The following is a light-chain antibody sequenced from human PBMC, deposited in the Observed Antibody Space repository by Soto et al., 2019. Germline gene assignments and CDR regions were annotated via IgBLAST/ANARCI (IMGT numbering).Light chain of an antibody. CDR2: HAS. J-gene: IGKJ1*01. Sequence: DIQMTQSPSTLSASVGDRVTITCRASQSITSWLAWYQKKPGKAPKVLLYHASTLESGVPTRFSGSGSGTEFTLTISSLQPDDFSTYYCQQYKSYWTCDQGTKVDIK. V-gene: IGKV1-5*01. CDR1: QSITSW. CDR3: QQYKSYWT.